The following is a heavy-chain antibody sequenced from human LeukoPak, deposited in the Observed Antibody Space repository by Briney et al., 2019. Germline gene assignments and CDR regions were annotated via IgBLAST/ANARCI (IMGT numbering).Heavy chain of an antibody. CDR1: GFTFSSSA. V-gene: IGHV3-53*04. D-gene: IGHD5-24*01. CDR3: ARDRDGYNYFGY. J-gene: IGHJ4*02. CDR2: IYSGGST. Sequence: GGSLRLSCAASGFTFSSSAMSWVRQAPGKGLEWVSVIYSGGSTYYADSVKGRFTISRHNSKNTLYLQMNSLRAEDTAVYYCARDRDGYNYFGYWGQGTLVTVSS.